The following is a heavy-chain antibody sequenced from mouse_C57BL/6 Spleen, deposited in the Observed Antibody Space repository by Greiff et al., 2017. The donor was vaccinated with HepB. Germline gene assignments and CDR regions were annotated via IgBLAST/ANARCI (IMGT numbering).Heavy chain of an antibody. CDR2: ISDGGSYT. J-gene: IGHJ2*01. D-gene: IGHD1-1*01. Sequence: EVHLVESGGGLVKPGGSLKLSCAASGFTFSSYAMSWVRQTPEKRLEWVATISDGGSYTYYPDNVKGRFTISRDNAKNNLYLQMSHLKSEDTAMYYCARDRDYGSSYVGYYFDYWGQGTTLTVSS. CDR1: GFTFSSYA. CDR3: ARDRDYGSSYVGYYFDY. V-gene: IGHV5-4*01.